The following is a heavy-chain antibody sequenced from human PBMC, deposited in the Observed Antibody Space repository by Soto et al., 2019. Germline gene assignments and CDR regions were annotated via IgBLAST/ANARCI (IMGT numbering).Heavy chain of an antibody. J-gene: IGHJ5*02. CDR1: GYTFTKYD. V-gene: IGHV1-8*01. D-gene: IGHD3-10*01. CDR3: ARGPHYYTSGSYSRTAMFDP. CDR2: MNPTSGNT. Sequence: QVQLVQSGAEVKTPGASVKVSCKASGYTFTKYDMNWVRQAPGQGHGWVGWMNPTSGNTGYAQKFQGRLTMTWDTALGIAHMELSRLRNEDPAVYYWARGPHYYTSGSYSRTAMFDPWGQGTLVSVSS.